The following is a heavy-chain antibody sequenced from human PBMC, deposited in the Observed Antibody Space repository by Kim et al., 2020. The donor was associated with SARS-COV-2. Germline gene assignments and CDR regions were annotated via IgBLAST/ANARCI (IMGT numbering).Heavy chain of an antibody. Sequence: SETLSLTCTVSGGSISSSSYYWGWIRQPPGKGLEWIGSIYYSGSTYYNPSLKSRVTISVDTSKNQFSLKLSSVTAADTAVYYCARRRLGELPDYWGQGTLVTVSS. CDR1: GGSISSSSYY. D-gene: IGHD3-10*01. J-gene: IGHJ4*02. V-gene: IGHV4-39*01. CDR2: IYYSGST. CDR3: ARRRLGELPDY.